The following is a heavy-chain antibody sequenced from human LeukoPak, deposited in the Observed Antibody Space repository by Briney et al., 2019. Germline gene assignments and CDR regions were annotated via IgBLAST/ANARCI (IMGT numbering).Heavy chain of an antibody. J-gene: IGHJ4*02. CDR2: ISGSGGST. CDR1: GFTFRSYA. D-gene: IGHD6-19*01. CDR3: AREEQWLRY. V-gene: IGHV3-23*01. Sequence: GGSLRLSCAASGFTFRSYAMSWVRQAPGKGLEWVSAISGSGGSTYYADSVKGRFTISRDNAKNSLYLQMNSLRAEDTAVYYCAREEQWLRYWGQGTLVTVSS.